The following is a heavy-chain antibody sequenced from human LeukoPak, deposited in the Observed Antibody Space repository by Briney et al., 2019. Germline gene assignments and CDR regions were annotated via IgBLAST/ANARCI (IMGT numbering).Heavy chain of an antibody. CDR2: IWYDGSNK. Sequence: GGSLRLSCAASGFTFSDYGIHWVRLAPGQGLEWVAVIWYDGSNKYYADSVKGRFTIPRDNSENTLFLQMNSLRTEDTAVYYCARHNSLQYFDYWGQGTLVTVSS. D-gene: IGHD4-11*01. CDR1: GFTFSDYG. J-gene: IGHJ4*02. V-gene: IGHV3-33*01. CDR3: ARHNSLQYFDY.